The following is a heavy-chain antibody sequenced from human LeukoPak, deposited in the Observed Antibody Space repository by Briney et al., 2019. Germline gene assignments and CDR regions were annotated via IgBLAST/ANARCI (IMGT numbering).Heavy chain of an antibody. Sequence: GGSLRLSCAASGFTFSSYATSWVRQAPGKGLEWVSAISGSGGSTYYADSVKGRFTISRDNSKNTLYPQMNSLRAEDTAVYYCAKSRQRLPLYYFDYWGQGTLVTVSS. CDR2: ISGSGGST. CDR1: GFTFSSYA. V-gene: IGHV3-23*01. J-gene: IGHJ4*02. CDR3: AKSRQRLPLYYFDY. D-gene: IGHD6-25*01.